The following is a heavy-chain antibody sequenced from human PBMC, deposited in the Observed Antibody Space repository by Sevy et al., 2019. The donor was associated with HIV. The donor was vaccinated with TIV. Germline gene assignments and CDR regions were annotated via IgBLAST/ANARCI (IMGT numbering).Heavy chain of an antibody. Sequence: GGSLRLSCAASGFTFSSYAMSWVRQAPGKGLEWVSAISGSGGSTYYADSVKGRFTISRDNSKNTLYLQMNSLRAEDTAVYDCAKANYDSSGYYYFWYFQHWGQGTLVTVSS. V-gene: IGHV3-23*01. CDR2: ISGSGGST. J-gene: IGHJ1*01. D-gene: IGHD3-22*01. CDR3: AKANYDSSGYYYFWYFQH. CDR1: GFTFSSYA.